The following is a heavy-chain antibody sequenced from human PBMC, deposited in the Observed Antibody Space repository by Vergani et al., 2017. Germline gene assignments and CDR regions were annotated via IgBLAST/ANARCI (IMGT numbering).Heavy chain of an antibody. D-gene: IGHD6-13*01. CDR2: FDPEDGET. Sequence: QVQLVQSGAEVKKPGASVKVSCKVSGYTLTELSMHWVRQAPGKGLEWMGGFDPEDGETIYAQKFQGRVTMPEDTSTDTAYMELSSLRSEDTAVYYCASASGIALFDPWGQGTLVTVSS. CDR1: GYTLTELS. CDR3: ASASGIALFDP. V-gene: IGHV1-24*01. J-gene: IGHJ5*02.